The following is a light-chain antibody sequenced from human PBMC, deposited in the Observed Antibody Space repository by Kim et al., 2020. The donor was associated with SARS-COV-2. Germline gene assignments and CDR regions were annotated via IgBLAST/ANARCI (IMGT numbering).Light chain of an antibody. J-gene: IGLJ1*01. CDR2: DVS. V-gene: IGLV2-14*03. Sequence: GQSITISCTGTSSDVGGYNSVSWYQQHPGKAPKRRIYDVSNRPSGLSNRFSGSKSGNTASLTISGLQAEDEADYYCSSYTSSSTYVFGTGTKVTVL. CDR1: SSDVGGYNS. CDR3: SSYTSSSTYV.